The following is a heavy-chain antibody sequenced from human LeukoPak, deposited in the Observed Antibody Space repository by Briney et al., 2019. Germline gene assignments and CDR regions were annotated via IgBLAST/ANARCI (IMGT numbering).Heavy chain of an antibody. Sequence: PSETLSLTCAVYGGSFSGYYWSWIRQPPGKGLEWTGEINHSGSTNFNPSLNGRVSISRDTTKNLFSLRLRSVTAADTAVYFCARGRVSSSTWYSTYYYYFYMDVWGKGTTVTVSS. J-gene: IGHJ6*03. V-gene: IGHV4-34*01. CDR2: INHSGST. CDR3: ARGRVSSSTWYSTYYYYFYMDV. D-gene: IGHD1-1*01. CDR1: GGSFSGYY.